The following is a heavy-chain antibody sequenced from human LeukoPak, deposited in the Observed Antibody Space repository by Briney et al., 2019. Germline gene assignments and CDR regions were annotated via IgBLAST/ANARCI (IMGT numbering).Heavy chain of an antibody. J-gene: IGHJ3*02. CDR1: GFTFSNAW. Sequence: GGPLRLPCGASGFTFSNAWMSGVRRSPGKGREWVGCIISKTDGGATDYAAPVKGRFTISRDYSNSTLYLQMNSLKTEDPAVYYCTTDLYYYDSSGYQDQVAFDIGGQGTMVTVSS. D-gene: IGHD3-22*01. V-gene: IGHV3-15*01. CDR2: IISKTDGGAT. CDR3: TTDLYYYDSSGYQDQVAFDI.